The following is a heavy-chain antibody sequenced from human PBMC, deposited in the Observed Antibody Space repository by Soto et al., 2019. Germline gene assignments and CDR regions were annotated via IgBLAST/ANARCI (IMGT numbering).Heavy chain of an antibody. CDR3: ASSYYYDSSGYYYGAPFDY. CDR2: ISGSGGST. Sequence: GGSLRLSCAASGFTFSSYAMSWVRQAPGKGLEWVSAISGSGGSTYYADSVKGRFTISRDNSKNTLYLQMNSLRAEDTAVYYCASSYYYDSSGYYYGAPFDYWGQGTLVTVSS. V-gene: IGHV3-23*01. CDR1: GFTFSSYA. D-gene: IGHD3-22*01. J-gene: IGHJ4*02.